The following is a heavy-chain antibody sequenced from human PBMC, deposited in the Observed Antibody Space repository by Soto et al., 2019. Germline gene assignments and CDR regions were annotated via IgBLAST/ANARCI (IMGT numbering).Heavy chain of an antibody. V-gene: IGHV3-30-3*01. CDR3: ASPVGDIVVVVAALNYGMDV. CDR1: RFTFSSYA. J-gene: IGHJ6*02. Sequence: PGGSLRLSCAASRFTFSSYAMHWVRQAPGKGLEWVAVISYDGSNKYYADSVKGRFTISRDNSKNTLYLQMNSLRAEDTAVYYCASPVGDIVVVVAALNYGMDVWGQGTTVTVS. D-gene: IGHD2-15*01. CDR2: ISYDGSNK.